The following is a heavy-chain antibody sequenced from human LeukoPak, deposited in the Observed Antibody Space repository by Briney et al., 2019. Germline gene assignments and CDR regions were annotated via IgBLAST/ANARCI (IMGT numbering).Heavy chain of an antibody. CDR2: MYATGTT. Sequence: PSETLSLTCTVSDTSINTYYWSWIRQPAGKGLEWIGHMYATGTTNYNPSLKSRVSMSIDTSKNQISLNLRSVTAADTAVYYCARRRPYYYGSGSYQYYFDYWGQGTLVTVSS. D-gene: IGHD3-10*01. CDR1: DTSINTYY. V-gene: IGHV4-4*07. J-gene: IGHJ4*02. CDR3: ARRRPYYYGSGSYQYYFDY.